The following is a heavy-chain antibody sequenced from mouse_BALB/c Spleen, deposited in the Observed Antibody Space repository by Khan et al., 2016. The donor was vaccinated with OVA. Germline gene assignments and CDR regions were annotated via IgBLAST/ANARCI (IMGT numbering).Heavy chain of an antibody. V-gene: IGHV5-6*01. D-gene: IGHD1-1*01. CDR2: ISNGGSYT. Sequence: EVELVESGGDLVKPGGSLKLSCEASGFTFSSYGMSWVRQTPDKRLEWVATISNGGSYTYYPDSVKGRLTISRDNAKNTLYLQMSTLKSEDTAMYYCGGKRFTLPAAWFAYWGQGTLVTVSA. CDR3: GGKRFTLPAAWFAY. CDR1: GFTFSSYG. J-gene: IGHJ3*01.